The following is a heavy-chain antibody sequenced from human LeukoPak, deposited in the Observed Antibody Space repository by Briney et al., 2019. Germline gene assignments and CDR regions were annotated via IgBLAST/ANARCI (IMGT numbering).Heavy chain of an antibody. CDR3: AESLYQLLPDRGYYYYYMDV. D-gene: IGHD2-2*01. Sequence: ASVKVSCKASGGTFSSYAISWVRQAPGQGLEWMGGIIPIFGTANYAQKFQGRVTITTDESTSTAYMELSSLRSEDTAVYYCAESLYQLLPDRGYYYYYMDVWGKGTTVTVSS. CDR2: IIPIFGTA. CDR1: GGTFSSYA. V-gene: IGHV1-69*05. J-gene: IGHJ6*03.